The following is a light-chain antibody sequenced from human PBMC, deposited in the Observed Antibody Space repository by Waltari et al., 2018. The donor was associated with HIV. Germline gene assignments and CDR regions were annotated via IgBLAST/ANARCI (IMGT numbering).Light chain of an antibody. V-gene: IGLV1-44*01. CDR1: RFNIGSNT. Sequence: QSVLTQPPSASGPPGQRVIISCSGKRFNIGSNTVNWYQQFSGAAPTLLIYSNNQRPSAVPDRFSGSKSGSAASLAISGLKSEDEADYHCATWDDALSGPVFGAGTKLTV. CDR3: ATWDDALSGPV. CDR2: SNN. J-gene: IGLJ3*02.